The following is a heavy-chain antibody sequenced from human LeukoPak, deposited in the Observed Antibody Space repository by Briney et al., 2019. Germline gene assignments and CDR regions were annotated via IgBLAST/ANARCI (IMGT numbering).Heavy chain of an antibody. CDR3: ARGRGVVAATNYYYYYYYMDV. J-gene: IGHJ6*03. CDR1: GYTFTSYD. D-gene: IGHD2-15*01. Sequence: ASVKVSCKASGYTFTSYDINWVRQATGQGLEWMGWMNPNRGNTGYAQKFQGRVTITRNTSISTAYMELSSLRSEDTAVYYCARGRGVVAATNYYYYYYYMDVWGKGTTVTVSS. V-gene: IGHV1-8*03. CDR2: MNPNRGNT.